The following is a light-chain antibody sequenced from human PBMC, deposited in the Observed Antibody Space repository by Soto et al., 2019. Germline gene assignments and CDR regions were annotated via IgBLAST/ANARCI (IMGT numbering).Light chain of an antibody. CDR2: AAS. J-gene: IGKJ2*01. CDR1: QSISNY. V-gene: IGKV1-39*01. Sequence: DIQMTQSPSSLSASVGDRVTITCRASQSISNYLNWYQQKPGKAPKLLIYAASSLQSGVPSRFSGSGSGTDFTLTISSLQPEDFATYYCQQGYSTPTFGQGTKLEIK. CDR3: QQGYSTPT.